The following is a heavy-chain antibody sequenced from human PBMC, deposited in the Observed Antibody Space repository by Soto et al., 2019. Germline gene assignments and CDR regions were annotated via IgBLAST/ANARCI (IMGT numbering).Heavy chain of an antibody. CDR3: AREKVGYFDY. Sequence: EVQLVESGGGLVQPGGSLRLSCAASGFTISSNYMSWVRQAPGKGLEWVSVIYSGGSTYYADSVKGRFTISRDNSKNTLYLKMNSLRAEDTAVYYCAREKVGYFDYWGQGTLVTVSS. CDR2: IYSGGST. J-gene: IGHJ4*02. V-gene: IGHV3-66*01. CDR1: GFTISSNY. D-gene: IGHD1-26*01.